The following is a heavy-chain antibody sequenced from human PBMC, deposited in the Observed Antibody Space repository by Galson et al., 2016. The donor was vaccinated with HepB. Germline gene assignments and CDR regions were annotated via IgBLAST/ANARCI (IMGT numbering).Heavy chain of an antibody. V-gene: IGHV4-30-2*01. CDR3: VRGHLDYDDYRPWGLDI. D-gene: IGHD4-17*01. Sequence: TLSLTCTVSGGSIRSGGYSWTWIRQPPKKGLEWIGYINHGGTTYYNPSLESRVIISLDWSKNQFSLNLTSVTAADTAVYFCVRGHLDYDDYRPWGLDIWGPGTLVTVSS. J-gene: IGHJ4*02. CDR2: INHGGTT. CDR1: GGSIRSGGYS.